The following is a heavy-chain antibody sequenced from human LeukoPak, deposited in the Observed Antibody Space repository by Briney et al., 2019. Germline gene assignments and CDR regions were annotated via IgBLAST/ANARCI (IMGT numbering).Heavy chain of an antibody. D-gene: IGHD3-22*01. J-gene: IGHJ1*01. V-gene: IGHV3-30*02. Sequence: GGPLRLSCAASVFTLSSYFMHWVRQAPGKGLEWVAFIRYDGSNKYYADSVKGRFTISRDNSKNTLYLQMNSLRAEDTAVYYCLVQIVATSPRRDYYDSSGSNWGQGTLVTVSS. CDR2: IRYDGSNK. CDR3: LVQIVATSPRRDYYDSSGSN. CDR1: VFTLSSYF.